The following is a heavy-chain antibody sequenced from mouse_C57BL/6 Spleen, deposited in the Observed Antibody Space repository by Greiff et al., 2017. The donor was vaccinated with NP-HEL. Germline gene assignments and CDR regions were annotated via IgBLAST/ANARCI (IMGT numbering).Heavy chain of an antibody. V-gene: IGHV1-66*01. CDR3: ARDYYYGSSYGAMDY. J-gene: IGHJ4*01. D-gene: IGHD1-1*01. CDR2: IYPGSGNT. Sequence: QVQLQQSGPELVKPGASVKISCKASGYSFTSYYIHWVKQRPGQGLEWIGWIYPGSGNTKYNEKFKGKATLTADTSSSTAYMQLSSLTSEDSAVYYGARDYYYGSSYGAMDYWGQGTSVTVSS. CDR1: GYSFTSYY.